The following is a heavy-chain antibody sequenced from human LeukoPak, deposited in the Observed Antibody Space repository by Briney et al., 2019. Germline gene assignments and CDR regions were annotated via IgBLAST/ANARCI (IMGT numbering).Heavy chain of an antibody. CDR2: ITPSGGT. Sequence: ASVKVSFKGSGYTFTSYAMHWVRQAPGQGLEWMGWITPSGGTNYPQKFQGRVDITIDTSITTAYMDLSRLRSDDTAVYYCARDRYGDGFAHFAYWGQGALVTVYS. D-gene: IGHD5-24*01. CDR3: ARDRYGDGFAHFAY. V-gene: IGHV1-2*02. CDR1: GYTFTSYA. J-gene: IGHJ4*02.